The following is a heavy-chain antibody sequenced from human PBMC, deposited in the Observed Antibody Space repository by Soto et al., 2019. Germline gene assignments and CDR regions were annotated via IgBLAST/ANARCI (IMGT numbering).Heavy chain of an antibody. CDR1: GYTFTSYD. V-gene: IGHV1-8*01. CDR2: MNPNSGNT. CDR3: ARAVAGHYYYYGMDV. J-gene: IGHJ6*02. Sequence: GASVKVSCKASGYTFTSYDINWVQQATGQGLEWMGWMNPNSGNTGYAQKFQGRVTMTRNTSISTAYMELSSLRSEDTAVYYCARAVAGHYYYYGMDVWGQGTTVTVSS. D-gene: IGHD6-19*01.